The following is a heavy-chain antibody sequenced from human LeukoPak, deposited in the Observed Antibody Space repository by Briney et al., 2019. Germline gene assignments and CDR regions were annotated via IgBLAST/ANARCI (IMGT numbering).Heavy chain of an antibody. CDR3: ARDLYYYDSSGYHDVFDI. D-gene: IGHD3-22*01. CDR1: GHTFSEYY. CDR2: INAKTGGS. J-gene: IGHJ3*02. Sequence: WASVKVSCKASGHTFSEYYMHWVRQAPGQGLEWMGCINAKTGGSNYAQKFQGRVTMTRDTSISTAYMELSRLRSDDTAVYYCARDLYYYDSSGYHDVFDIWGQGTMVTVSS. V-gene: IGHV1-2*02.